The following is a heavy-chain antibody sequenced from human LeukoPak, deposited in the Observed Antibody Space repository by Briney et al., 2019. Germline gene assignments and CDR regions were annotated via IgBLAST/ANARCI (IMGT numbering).Heavy chain of an antibody. CDR3: ARDFAPALGYDYVWGSYRQEGAFDI. CDR1: AGSISSYY. CDR2: IYYSGST. Sequence: SGTLSLTCTFSAGSISSYYWSWIRQPPGKGLEWIGYIYYSGSTNYNPSLKSRVTISVDTSKNQISLKLSSVTAADTAVYYCARDFAPALGYDYVWGSYRQEGAFDIWGQGTMVTVSS. D-gene: IGHD3-16*02. V-gene: IGHV4-59*01. J-gene: IGHJ3*02.